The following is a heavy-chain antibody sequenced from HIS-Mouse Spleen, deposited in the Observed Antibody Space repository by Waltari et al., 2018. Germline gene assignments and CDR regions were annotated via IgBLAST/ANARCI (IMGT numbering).Heavy chain of an antibody. V-gene: IGHV3-13*01. Sequence: EVQLVESGGGLVPPGGSLRLSCSASGFPFSSFDMHWVRQATGKGLEWVSAIGTAGDTYYPGSVKGRFTISRENAKNSLYLQMNSLRAGDTAVYYCARAIWFGESHDAFDIWGQGT. CDR1: GFPFSSFD. D-gene: IGHD3-10*01. J-gene: IGHJ3*02. CDR3: ARAIWFGESHDAFDI. CDR2: IGTAGDT.